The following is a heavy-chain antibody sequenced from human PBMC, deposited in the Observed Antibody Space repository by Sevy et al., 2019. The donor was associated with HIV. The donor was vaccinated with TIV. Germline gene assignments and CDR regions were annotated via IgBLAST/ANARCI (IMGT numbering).Heavy chain of an antibody. CDR2: ISHSGGST. CDR3: AKGTLVVPSVIYYYYGMDV. V-gene: IGHV3-23*01. CDR1: GFTFSSYA. Sequence: GGSLRLSCAASGFTFSSYAMNWVRQAPGKGLEWVSAISHSGGSTYYADSVKGRFTISRDNSKNTLYLQMNSLRAEDTAAYYCAKGTLVVPSVIYYYYGMDVWGQGNTVTVSS. D-gene: IGHD2-2*02. J-gene: IGHJ6*02.